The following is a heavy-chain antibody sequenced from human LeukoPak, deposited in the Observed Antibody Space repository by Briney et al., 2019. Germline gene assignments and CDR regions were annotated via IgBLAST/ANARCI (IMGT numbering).Heavy chain of an antibody. CDR3: ARVSPGVVFNYFDY. Sequence: GGSLRLSCAASGFTFSSYAMSWVRQAPGKGLEWVANIDEAGKDRYYADSVKGRFTISRDNTKNSVFLDMTSLRVEDTATYFCARVSPGVVFNYFDYWGKGALVPVSS. CDR2: IDEAGKDR. J-gene: IGHJ4*01. D-gene: IGHD2-15*01. V-gene: IGHV3-7*01. CDR1: GFTFSSYA.